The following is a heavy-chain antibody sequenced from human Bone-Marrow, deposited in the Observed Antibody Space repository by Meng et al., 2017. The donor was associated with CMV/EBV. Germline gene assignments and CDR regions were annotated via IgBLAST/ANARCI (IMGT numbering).Heavy chain of an antibody. J-gene: IGHJ4*03. Sequence: GSLRLSCAVYGGSFSGYYWSWIRQPPGKGLEWIGEINHSGSTNYNPSLKSRVTISIDTSKNQFSLKLTSVTAADTAVYYCARGYDFWSGYSATALGYWGQGELVT. CDR3: ARGYDFWSGYSATALGY. CDR2: INHSGST. D-gene: IGHD3-3*01. V-gene: IGHV4-34*01. CDR1: GGSFSGYY.